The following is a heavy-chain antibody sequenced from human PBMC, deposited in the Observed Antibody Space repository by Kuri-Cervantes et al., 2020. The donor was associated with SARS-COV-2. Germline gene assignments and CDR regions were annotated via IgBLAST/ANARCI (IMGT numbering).Heavy chain of an antibody. CDR1: GFTFGDYA. V-gene: IGHV3-11*01. CDR3: ARVRRDGYHEWAYFDY. D-gene: IGHD5-24*01. J-gene: IGHJ4*02. Sequence: GESLKISCTASGFTFGDYAMSWIRQAPGKGLEWVSYISSSGSTIYYADSVKGRFTISRDNAKNSLYLQMNSLRAEDTAVYYCARVRRDGYHEWAYFDYWGQGTLVTVSS. CDR2: ISSSGSTI.